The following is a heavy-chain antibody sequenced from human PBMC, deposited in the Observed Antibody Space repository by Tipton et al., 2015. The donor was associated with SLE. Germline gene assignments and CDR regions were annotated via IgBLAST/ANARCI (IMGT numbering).Heavy chain of an antibody. Sequence: TLSLTCTVSGGSITSSGFYWGWFRQPPGKGLEWIGSIDYSGRTYYTPSLKSQLTISVDTSENQFSLKLNPVTAADTAFYYCARRTSGYAPDYWGQGTLVTVSS. D-gene: IGHD5-12*01. CDR3: ARRTSGYAPDY. V-gene: IGHV4-39*07. CDR2: IDYSGRT. J-gene: IGHJ4*02. CDR1: GGSITSSGFY.